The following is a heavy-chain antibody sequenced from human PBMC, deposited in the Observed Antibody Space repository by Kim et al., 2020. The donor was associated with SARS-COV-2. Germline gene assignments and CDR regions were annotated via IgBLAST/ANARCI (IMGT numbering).Heavy chain of an antibody. Sequence: GGSLRLSCAASGFTFSSYWMSWVRQAPGKGLEWVANIKQDGSEKYYVDSVKCRFTISRDNAKNSLYLQMNSLRAEDTAVYYCARAGGYFDWLSIYYYYYGMDVWGQGTTVTVSS. J-gene: IGHJ6*02. CDR2: IKQDGSEK. V-gene: IGHV3-7*03. D-gene: IGHD3-9*01. CDR3: ARAGGYFDWLSIYYYYYGMDV. CDR1: GFTFSSYW.